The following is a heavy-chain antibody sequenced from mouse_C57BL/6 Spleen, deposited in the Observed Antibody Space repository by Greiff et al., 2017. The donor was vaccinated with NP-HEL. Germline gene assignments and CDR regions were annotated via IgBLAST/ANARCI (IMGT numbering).Heavy chain of an antibody. CDR3: ARDDYDDAKDC. Sequence: EVHLVESGGGLVKPGGSLTLSCAASGFTFSDYGMHWVRQAPEKGLEWVAYISSGSSTIYYAATVKGRFTISSDNANNTLFLQKTSLRAEDTAMYYCARDDYDDAKDCWGQGASVTVDS. CDR2: ISSGSSTI. V-gene: IGHV5-17*01. CDR1: GFTFSDYG. D-gene: IGHD2-4*01. J-gene: IGHJ4*01.